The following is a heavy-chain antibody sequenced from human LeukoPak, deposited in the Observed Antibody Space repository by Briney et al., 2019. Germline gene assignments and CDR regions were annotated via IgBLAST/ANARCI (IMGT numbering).Heavy chain of an antibody. Sequence: ASVKVSCKASGYTFSTYAMHWVRQAPGQRLEWMGWISGGNGNTKYSVKFQGRVTITRDTSANTAYMELSSLRSEDTAVYYCARDLLGGSGYVWGQGTTVTVSS. D-gene: IGHD3-10*01. CDR3: ARDLLGGSGYV. CDR1: GYTFSTYA. J-gene: IGHJ6*02. V-gene: IGHV1-3*01. CDR2: ISGGNGNT.